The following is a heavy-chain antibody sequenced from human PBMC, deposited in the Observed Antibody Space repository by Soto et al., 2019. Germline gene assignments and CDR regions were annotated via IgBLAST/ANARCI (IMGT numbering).Heavy chain of an antibody. V-gene: IGHV4-39*01. Sequence: SETLSLTCSVSDDSINSDKYYWGWIRQPPGKGLEWIGSIYYRGNAYYNTSLQNRDTKSLDKSRNQISLKLNSVTAADSAVYFCARLEGLATISYYFDFWGPGALVTVSS. CDR1: DDSINSDKYY. D-gene: IGHD3-9*01. CDR3: ARLEGLATISYYFDF. J-gene: IGHJ4*02. CDR2: IYYRGNA.